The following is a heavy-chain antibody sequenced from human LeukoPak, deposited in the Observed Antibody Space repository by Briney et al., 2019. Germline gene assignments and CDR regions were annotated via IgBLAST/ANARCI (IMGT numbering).Heavy chain of an antibody. D-gene: IGHD3-22*01. CDR2: ISAYNGNT. CDR3: ARARYYYDSSGYSYYFDY. J-gene: IGHJ4*02. CDR1: GGTFSSYA. V-gene: IGHV1-18*01. Sequence: GASVKVSCKASGGTFSSYAISWVRQAPGQGLEWMGWISAYNGNTNYAQKLQGRVTMTTDTSTSTAYMELRSLRSEDTAVYYCARARYYYDSSGYSYYFDYWGQGTLVTVSS.